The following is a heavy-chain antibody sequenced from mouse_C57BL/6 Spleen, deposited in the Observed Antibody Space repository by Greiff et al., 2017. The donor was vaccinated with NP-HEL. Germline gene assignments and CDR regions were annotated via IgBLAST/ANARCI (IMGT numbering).Heavy chain of an antibody. Sequence: EVKLVESGGGLVQPGGSMKLSCAASGFTFSDAWMDWVRQSPEKGLEWVAEIRPKANNPATYYAESVKGRFTISRDDSKSSVYLQMNSLRAEDTGIYYCTRRTVVATRFAYWGKGTLVTVSA. CDR3: TRRTVVATRFAY. D-gene: IGHD1-1*01. CDR1: GFTFSDAW. CDR2: IRPKANNPAT. J-gene: IGHJ3*01. V-gene: IGHV6-6*01.